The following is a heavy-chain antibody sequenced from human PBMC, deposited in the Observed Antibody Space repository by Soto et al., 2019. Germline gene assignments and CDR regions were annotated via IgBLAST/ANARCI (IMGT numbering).Heavy chain of an antibody. CDR2: IYYSGST. CDR1: GGSISSSSYY. D-gene: IGHD6-6*01. J-gene: IGHJ4*02. Sequence: SETLSLTCTLSGGSISSSSYYWGWIRQPPGKGLEWIGSIYYSGSTYYNPSLKSRVTISVDTSKNQFSLKLSSVTAADTAVYYCARRVGRYSIAARFDYWGQGTLVTVSS. CDR3: ARRVGRYSIAARFDY. V-gene: IGHV4-39*01.